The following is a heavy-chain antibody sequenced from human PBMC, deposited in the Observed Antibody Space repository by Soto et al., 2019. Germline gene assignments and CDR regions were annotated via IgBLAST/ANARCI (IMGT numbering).Heavy chain of an antibody. J-gene: IGHJ4*02. CDR1: GGSISSGGYY. D-gene: IGHD3-22*01. CDR2: IYYSGST. CDR3: ARVTGGSGYYFDY. Sequence: SETLSLTCSVSGGSISSGGYYWSWIRQHPGKGLEWIGYIYYSGSTYYNPSLKSRVTISVDTSKNQFSLKLSSVTAADTAVYYCARVTGGSGYYFDYWGQGTLVTVSS. V-gene: IGHV4-31*03.